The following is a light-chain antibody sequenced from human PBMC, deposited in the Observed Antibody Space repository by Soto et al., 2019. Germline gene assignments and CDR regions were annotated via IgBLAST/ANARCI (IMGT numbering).Light chain of an antibody. CDR1: QSVRSSF. Sequence: EIVLTQSPGTLSLSPGERATLSCRASQSVRSSFLAWYQQKPGQAHRLLIHGASRRATGIPDRVSGSGSGTDFTLTISALEPEDFSVYYCQQSGTSPLFGQGTKVAIK. CDR2: GAS. V-gene: IGKV3-20*01. J-gene: IGKJ1*01. CDR3: QQSGTSPL.